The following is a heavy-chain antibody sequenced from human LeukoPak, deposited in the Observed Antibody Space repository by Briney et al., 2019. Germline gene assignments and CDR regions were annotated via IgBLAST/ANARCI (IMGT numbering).Heavy chain of an antibody. J-gene: IGHJ4*02. CDR3: GVSTISWYHY. Sequence: PGGSLRLSCAAPGYIFSNYDVHGVRHGSGKGLECDSPIDTTSDTSYPGSVKGRFTISRDNSKNTPYLQIKSLKAEDTAVYYCGVSTISWYHYWGQGTLVTVSS. D-gene: IGHD6-13*01. CDR2: IDTTSDT. V-gene: IGHV3-13*01. CDR1: GYIFSNYD.